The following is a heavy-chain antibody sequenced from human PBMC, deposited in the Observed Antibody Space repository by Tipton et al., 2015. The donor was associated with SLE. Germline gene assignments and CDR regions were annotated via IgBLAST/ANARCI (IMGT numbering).Heavy chain of an antibody. V-gene: IGHV4-39*07. CDR2: IHYSGSK. CDR3: ASPASNYGSGSYGFDY. Sequence: TLSLTCTVSGGSIIDTNYYWGWIRQPPGKGLVWIGNIHYSGSKFDNPSLRSRVTISLDTSKNQFSLKLSSVTAADTAVYYCASPASNYGSGSYGFDYWGQGTLVTVSS. D-gene: IGHD3-10*01. CDR1: GGSIIDTNYY. J-gene: IGHJ4*02.